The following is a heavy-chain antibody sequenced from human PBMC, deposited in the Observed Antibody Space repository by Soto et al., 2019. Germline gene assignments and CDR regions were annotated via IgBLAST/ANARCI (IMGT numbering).Heavy chain of an antibody. CDR2: INPNSGGT. CDR1: GYTFTSYG. D-gene: IGHD2-2*01. V-gene: IGHV1-2*02. J-gene: IGHJ6*02. Sequence: ASVKVSCKASGYTFTSYGISWVRQAPGQGLEWMGWINPNSGGTNYAQKFQGRVTMTRDTSISTAYMELSRLRSDDTAVYYCAGPATGYCSSTSCYYYYGMDVWGQGTTVTVSS. CDR3: AGPATGYCSSTSCYYYYGMDV.